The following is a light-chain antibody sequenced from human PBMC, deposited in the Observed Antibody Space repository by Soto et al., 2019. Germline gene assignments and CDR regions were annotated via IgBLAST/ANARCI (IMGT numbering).Light chain of an antibody. J-gene: IGKJ1*01. CDR1: QDIKNH. CDR2: HAF. V-gene: IGKV1-33*01. Sequence: DIQVTQSPSSLSASVGDRVTITCQASQDIKNHLNWYQQKPGKAPKVLIYHAFDLETGVPSRFSGRSSGTYFTYTISSLQPEDIATYYCQQYDYLWTFGQGTKVEIK. CDR3: QQYDYLWT.